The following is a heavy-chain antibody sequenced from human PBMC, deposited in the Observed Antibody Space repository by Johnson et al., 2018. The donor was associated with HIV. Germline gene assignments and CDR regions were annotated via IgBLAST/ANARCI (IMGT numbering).Heavy chain of an antibody. CDR1: GFTFSDHY. Sequence: VQLVESGGGLVKPGGSLRLSCAASGFTFSDHYMSWIRQAPGKGLEWVSYISSSGSTKYYTDSLKGRLTISRDNAKNSLYLQMNSLRAEDTAVYYCARVEAAAGLAFDIWGQGTMVTVSS. V-gene: IGHV3-11*04. J-gene: IGHJ3*02. D-gene: IGHD6-13*01. CDR2: ISSSGSTK. CDR3: ARVEAAAGLAFDI.